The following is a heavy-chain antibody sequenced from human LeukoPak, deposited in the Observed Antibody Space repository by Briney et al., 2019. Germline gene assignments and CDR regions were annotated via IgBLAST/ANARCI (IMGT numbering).Heavy chain of an antibody. V-gene: IGHV3-48*01. CDR3: AKKGFRVDFDY. CDR1: GFTFSSYS. Sequence: GGSLRLSCAASGFTFSSYSMNWVRQAPGKGLEWVSYISSSSSTIYYADSVKGRFTISRDNAKNSLYLQMNSLRAEDTAVYYCAKKGFRVDFDYWGQGTLVTVSS. D-gene: IGHD2/OR15-2a*01. J-gene: IGHJ4*02. CDR2: ISSSSSTI.